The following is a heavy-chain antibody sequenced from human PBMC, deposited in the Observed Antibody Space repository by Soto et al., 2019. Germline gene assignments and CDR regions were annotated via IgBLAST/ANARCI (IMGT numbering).Heavy chain of an antibody. J-gene: IGHJ4*02. CDR3: ARTYGGYYGY. Sequence: SETLSLTCTVSGGSISSYYWSWIRQPPGKGLEWIGYIYYSGSTNYNPSLKSRVTISVDTSKNQFSLKLRSVTAADTAVYYCARTYGGYYGYWGQGTLVTVSS. D-gene: IGHD2-8*01. V-gene: IGHV4-59*01. CDR1: GGSISSYY. CDR2: IYYSGST.